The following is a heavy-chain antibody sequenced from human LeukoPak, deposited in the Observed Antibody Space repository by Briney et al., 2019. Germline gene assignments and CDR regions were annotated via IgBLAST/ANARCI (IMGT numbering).Heavy chain of an antibody. D-gene: IGHD2-2*01. CDR1: GFTFSRYS. J-gene: IGHJ4*02. CDR2: ISSSSSYI. Sequence: GGSLRLSCAASGFTFSRYSMNWVRQAPGKGVECVSSISSSSSYIYYADSVKGRFTISRDNAKNSLYLQMNSLRAEDTAVYYCARGRGPAYFDYWGQGTLVTVSS. V-gene: IGHV3-21*01. CDR3: ARGRGPAYFDY.